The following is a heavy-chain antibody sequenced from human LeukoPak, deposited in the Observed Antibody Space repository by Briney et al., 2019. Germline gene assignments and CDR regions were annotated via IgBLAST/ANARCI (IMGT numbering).Heavy chain of an antibody. Sequence: ASVKVSCKASGHTFTGYNMHWLRQAPGQGLEWMGWINPNSGGTNYAQKVQGRVTMTRDTSISTAYMEMRRLRSDDTAMYYCARDARYGGPLDAFDIWGQGTMLTVSS. CDR2: INPNSGGT. CDR3: ARDARYGGPLDAFDI. J-gene: IGHJ3*02. D-gene: IGHD4-23*01. CDR1: GHTFTGYN. V-gene: IGHV1-2*02.